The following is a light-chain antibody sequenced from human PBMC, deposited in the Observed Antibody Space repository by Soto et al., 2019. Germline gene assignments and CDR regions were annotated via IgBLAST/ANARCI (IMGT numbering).Light chain of an antibody. CDR3: QQYGSSTWT. CDR1: QSVSSR. V-gene: IGKV3-20*01. J-gene: IGKJ1*01. CDR2: GAS. Sequence: EIVMTQSPATLSVSPGERANLSCRATQSVSSRLAWYQQKPGQAPRILIYGASTRATGVPDRFSGSGSGTDFTLTISRLEPEDFAVYYCQQYGSSTWTFGQGTKVDIK.